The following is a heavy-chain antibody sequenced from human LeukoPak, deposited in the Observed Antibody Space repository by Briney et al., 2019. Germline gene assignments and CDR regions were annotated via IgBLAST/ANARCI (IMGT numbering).Heavy chain of an antibody. D-gene: IGHD3-3*01. J-gene: IGHJ3*02. CDR1: GFTVSSNY. CDR3: AKQTYYDFWSGTGAFDI. CDR2: ISGSGGST. Sequence: PGGSLRLSCAASGFTVSSNYMSWVRQAPEKGLEWVSAISGSGGSTFYADSVKGRCTISRDNSKNTLYLQMNSLRAEDTAVYYCAKQTYYDFWSGTGAFDIWGQGTMVTVSS. V-gene: IGHV3-23*01.